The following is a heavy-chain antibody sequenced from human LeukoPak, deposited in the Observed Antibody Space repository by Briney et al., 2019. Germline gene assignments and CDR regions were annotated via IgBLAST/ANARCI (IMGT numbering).Heavy chain of an antibody. CDR3: ARDIRDGYNYFTFDI. V-gene: IGHV4-59*01. Sequence: SETLSLTCTVSGGSISSYYWSWIRQPPGKGLEWIGYIYYSGSTNYNPSLKSRVTISVDTSKNQFSLKLSSVTAADTAVYYCARDIRDGYNYFTFDIWGQGTLVTVSS. D-gene: IGHD5-24*01. CDR2: IYYSGST. CDR1: GGSISSYY. J-gene: IGHJ4*02.